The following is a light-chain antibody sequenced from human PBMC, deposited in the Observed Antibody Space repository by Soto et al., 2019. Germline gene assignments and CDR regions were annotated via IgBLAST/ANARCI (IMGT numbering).Light chain of an antibody. CDR1: QSISTY. J-gene: IGKJ1*01. CDR3: QQSYSTPT. Sequence: DIQMTQSPSSLSASVGDRVTITCRASQSISTYLSWYQQKPGKAPKLLIYAASSLQSGAPSRFSGSGSGTDFTLTISSLQPEDSATYFCQQSYSTPTFGQGTKVEIK. CDR2: AAS. V-gene: IGKV1-39*01.